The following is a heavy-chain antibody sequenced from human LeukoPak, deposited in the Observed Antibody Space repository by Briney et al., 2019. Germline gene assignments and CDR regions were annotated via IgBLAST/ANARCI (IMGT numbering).Heavy chain of an antibody. CDR1: GYTFTGYY. CDR3: ARANIAVAGLPYYYYYYGMDV. CDR2: INPNSGGT. Sequence: ASVEVSCKASGYTFTGYYMHWVRQAPGQGLEWMGWINPNSGGTNYAQKFQGRVTMTRDTSISTAYMELSRLRSDDTAVYYCARANIAVAGLPYYYYYYGMDVWGQGTTVTVSS. V-gene: IGHV1-2*02. D-gene: IGHD6-19*01. J-gene: IGHJ6*02.